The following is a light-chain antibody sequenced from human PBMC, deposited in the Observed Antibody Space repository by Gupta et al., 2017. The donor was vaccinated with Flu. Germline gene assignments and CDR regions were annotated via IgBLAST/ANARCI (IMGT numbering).Light chain of an antibody. J-gene: IGLJ1*01. CDR3: AAWDVSLKGV. CDR2: SNN. CDR1: SSNIGSST. V-gene: IGLV1-44*01. Sequence: VTISCSGSSSNIGSSTVSWYQQLPGTAPKLLIYSNNHRPSGVPDRFSGSTSGTSASLAISGPRAEDEADYSCAAWDVSLKGVFGTWNKVT.